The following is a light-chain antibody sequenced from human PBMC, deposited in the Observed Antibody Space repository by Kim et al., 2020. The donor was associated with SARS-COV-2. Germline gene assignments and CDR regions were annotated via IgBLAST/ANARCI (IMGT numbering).Light chain of an antibody. V-gene: IGKV1-5*03. CDR1: QSISSW. J-gene: IGKJ1*01. Sequence: DIQMTQSPSTLSASVGDRVTITCRASQSISSWLAWYQQKPGKAPKLLIYKASSLESGVPSRFSGSGSGTEFTLTISGLQPDDFATYYCQQYSYFTWTFGQGTKV. CDR2: KAS. CDR3: QQYSYFTWT.